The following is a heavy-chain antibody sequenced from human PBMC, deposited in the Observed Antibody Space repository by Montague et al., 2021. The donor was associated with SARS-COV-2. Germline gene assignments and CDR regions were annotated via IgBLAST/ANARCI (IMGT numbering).Heavy chain of an antibody. CDR3: ARDTALEGSRTVMDF. V-gene: IGHV3-48*04. CDR2: LNSSSSTI. J-gene: IGHJ4*02. Sequence: SLRLSCAASGFTFSSYDMSWVRQAPGKGLEWVSFLNSSSSTIFYADSVKGRFTISRDNAKNSLYLQMNNLRAEDTAVYYCARDTALEGSRTVMDFWGQGTLVTVSS. CDR1: GFTFSSYD. D-gene: IGHD3-16*01.